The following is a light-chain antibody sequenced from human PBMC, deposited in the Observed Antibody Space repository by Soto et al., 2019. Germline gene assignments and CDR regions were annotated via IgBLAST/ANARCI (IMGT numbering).Light chain of an antibody. CDR2: DVS. J-gene: IGLJ1*01. CDR3: TSYTISSTLRYV. CDR1: SSDVVAYKY. V-gene: IGLV2-14*01. Sequence: QSALTQPASVSGSPGQSITISCTVTSSDVVAYKYVSWYQQHPGKAPRLMMYDVSNRPSGVSTRFSGSKSGNTASLTISGLQAEDEADYYCTSYTISSTLRYVFGTGTKVTVL.